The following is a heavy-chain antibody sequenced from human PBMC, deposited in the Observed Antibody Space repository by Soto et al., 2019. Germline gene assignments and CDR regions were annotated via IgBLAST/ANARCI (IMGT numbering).Heavy chain of an antibody. Sequence: QVQLVESGGGVVQPGRSLSLSCAASGFTFSSYGIHWVRQAPGKGLEWVAVIWYDGSNKYYADSVKGRFTISRDNSKNTLYLQMNSLRAEDPAVYYCAREVVVRGIKYHGMDVWGQGTTVTVYS. CDR1: GFTFSSYG. CDR3: AREVVVRGIKYHGMDV. V-gene: IGHV3-33*01. D-gene: IGHD3-10*01. CDR2: IWYDGSNK. J-gene: IGHJ6*02.